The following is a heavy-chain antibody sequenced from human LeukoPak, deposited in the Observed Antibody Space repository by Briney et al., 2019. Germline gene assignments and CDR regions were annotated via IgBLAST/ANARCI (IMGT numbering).Heavy chain of an antibody. J-gene: IGHJ4*02. CDR2: IKSKTDGGTT. Sequence: GGSLGLSCAASGFTFSNAWMSWVRQAPGKGLEWVGRIKSKTDGGTTDYAAPVKGRFTISRDDSKNTLYLQMNSLKTEDTAVYYCTTEDDSSGYYIYWGQGTLVTVSS. D-gene: IGHD3-22*01. CDR3: TTEDDSSGYYIY. CDR1: GFTFSNAW. V-gene: IGHV3-15*01.